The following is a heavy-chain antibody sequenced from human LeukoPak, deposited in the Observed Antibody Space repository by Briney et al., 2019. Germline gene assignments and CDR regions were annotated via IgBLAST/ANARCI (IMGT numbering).Heavy chain of an antibody. J-gene: IGHJ4*02. CDR3: ATDYGDPYYFDY. CDR1: GGTFSSYA. CDR2: IIPIFGTA. V-gene: IGHV1-69*13. D-gene: IGHD4-17*01. Sequence: SVKVSCKASGGTFSSYAISWVRQAPGQGLEWMGGIIPIFGTANYAQKFQGRVTITADESTSTAYMELSSLRSEDTAVYYCATDYGDPYYFDYWGQGTLVTVSS.